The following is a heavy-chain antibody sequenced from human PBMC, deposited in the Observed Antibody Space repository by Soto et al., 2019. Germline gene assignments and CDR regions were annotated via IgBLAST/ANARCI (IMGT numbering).Heavy chain of an antibody. D-gene: IGHD2-15*01. J-gene: IGHJ4*02. Sequence: GGSLRLSCAASGFSFSSYGMHWVRQAPGRGLEWVTVISNDGNRKYYGESVKGRFSVSRDNDKDTLYLQMNGLRPEDTAVYYCARHPVVVVAATLGPGYFDFWGQGTLVTVSS. V-gene: IGHV3-30*03. CDR2: ISNDGNRK. CDR1: GFSFSSYG. CDR3: ARHPVVVVAATLGPGYFDF.